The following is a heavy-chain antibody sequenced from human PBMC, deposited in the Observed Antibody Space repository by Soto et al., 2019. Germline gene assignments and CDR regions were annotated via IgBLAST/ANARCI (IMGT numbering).Heavy chain of an antibody. CDR3: ARSPGIAVADY. Sequence: GGSLRLSCAASGFTFISYGMHWVRQAPGKGLEWVAVISYDGSNKYYADSVKGRFTISRDNSKNTLYLQMNSLRSEDTAVYYCARSPGIAVADYWGQGP. CDR2: ISYDGSNK. CDR1: GFTFISYG. V-gene: IGHV3-30*03. D-gene: IGHD6-19*01. J-gene: IGHJ4*02.